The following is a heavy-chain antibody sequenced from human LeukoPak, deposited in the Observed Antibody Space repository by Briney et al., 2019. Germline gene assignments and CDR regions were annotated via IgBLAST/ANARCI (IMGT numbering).Heavy chain of an antibody. CDR3: ASTPGSYYVEAAFDI. Sequence: ASEALSLTCTVSGGSFSSYYWSWIRQPAGKGLEWIGRIYTSGSTNYNPSLKSRVTMSVDTSKNQFSLKLSSVTAADTAVYYCASTPGSYYVEAAFDIWGQGTMVTVSS. V-gene: IGHV4-4*07. D-gene: IGHD1-26*01. J-gene: IGHJ3*02. CDR1: GGSFSSYY. CDR2: IYTSGST.